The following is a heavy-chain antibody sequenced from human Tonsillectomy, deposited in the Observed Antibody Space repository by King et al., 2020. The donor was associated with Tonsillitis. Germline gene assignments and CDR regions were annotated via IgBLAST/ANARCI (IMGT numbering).Heavy chain of an antibody. CDR2: ISSSSSNI. J-gene: IGHJ4*02. D-gene: IGHD4-17*01. CDR3: ARDRLGYGRY. V-gene: IGHV3-48*01. CDR1: GFTFSSYT. Sequence: VQLVESGGGLVQPGGSLRLSCAASGFTFSSYTINWVRQAPGKGLEWVSDISSSSSNINYADSVKGRFTISRDNAKNSRYLQMNSLRAEDTAVYYCARDRLGYGRYWGQGTLVTVSS.